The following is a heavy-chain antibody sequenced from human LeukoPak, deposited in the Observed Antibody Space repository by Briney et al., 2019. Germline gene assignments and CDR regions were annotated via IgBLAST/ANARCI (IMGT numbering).Heavy chain of an antibody. CDR1: GFTFSSYG. D-gene: IGHD1-26*01. CDR3: ARGGVGARVTFDI. V-gene: IGHV3-33*01. J-gene: IGHJ3*02. CDR2: IWYEGSNK. Sequence: PGRSLRLSCAASGFTFSSYGMHWVRQAPGKGREGVAVIWYEGSNKYYADSVKGRFTISRHNSKNTLYLQMNSLRAEDTAVYYCARGGVGARVTFDIWGQGTMVTVSS.